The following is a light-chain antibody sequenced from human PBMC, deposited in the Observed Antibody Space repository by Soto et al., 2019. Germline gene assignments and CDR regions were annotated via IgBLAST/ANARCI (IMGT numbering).Light chain of an antibody. CDR1: QSVSSY. CDR3: QQRSNWPPWT. CDR2: DAS. Sequence: EIVLTQSPATLSLSPGERATLSCRASQSVSSYLAWYQQKPXQAPRLLIYDASNRATGIPARFSXXXXXTXFXXTISSLEPEDFAVYYCQQRSNWPPWTFGQGTKVEIK. J-gene: IGKJ1*01. V-gene: IGKV3-11*01.